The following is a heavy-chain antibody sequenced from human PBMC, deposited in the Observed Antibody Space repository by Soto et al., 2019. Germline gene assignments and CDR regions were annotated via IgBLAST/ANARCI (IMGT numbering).Heavy chain of an antibody. CDR3: ARDIGYSGYDFYYYYYYYMDV. V-gene: IGHV3-7*01. Sequence: GGSLRLSCAASGFTFSSYWMSWVRQAPGKGLEWVANIKQDGSEKYYVDSVKGRFTISRDNAKNSLYLQMNSLRAEDTAVYYCARDIGYSGYDFYYYYYYYMDVWGKGTTVTVSS. D-gene: IGHD5-12*01. CDR1: GFTFSSYW. J-gene: IGHJ6*03. CDR2: IKQDGSEK.